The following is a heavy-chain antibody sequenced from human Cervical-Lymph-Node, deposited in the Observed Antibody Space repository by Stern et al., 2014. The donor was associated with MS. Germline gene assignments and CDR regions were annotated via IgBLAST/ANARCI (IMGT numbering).Heavy chain of an antibody. J-gene: IGHJ4*02. D-gene: IGHD3-3*01. CDR1: GSIPSDSA. CDR2: ISSNGNKN. CDR3: VTDGLSAPRLPNYDFWSGTFDY. V-gene: IGHV3-30*04. Sequence: QVQLVQSGGGVVQPGKSLRLSCSVSGSIPSDSAIHWVRQAPGKGLEWVAVISSNGNKNKYADSVRGRFTISRDNSQKTLFLQMDSLRLEDSGIYYCVTDGLSAPRLPNYDFWSGTFDYWGQGTLVSVSS.